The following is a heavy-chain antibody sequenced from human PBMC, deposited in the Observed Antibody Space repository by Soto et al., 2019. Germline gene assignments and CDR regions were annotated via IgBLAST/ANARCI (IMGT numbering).Heavy chain of an antibody. CDR2: IWYDGSNK. J-gene: IGHJ6*02. V-gene: IGHV3-33*01. CDR3: ARAQYCSSTSCYAREDPISCYYYYGMDV. D-gene: IGHD2-2*01. CDR1: EFTFRSYG. Sequence: GGSLRPSGAASEFTFRSYGMHWVSQAPGKGLEWVAVIWYDGSNKYYADSVKGRFTISRDNSKNTLYLQMNSLRAEDTAVYYCARAQYCSSTSCYAREDPISCYYYYGMDVWGQGTTVTVSS.